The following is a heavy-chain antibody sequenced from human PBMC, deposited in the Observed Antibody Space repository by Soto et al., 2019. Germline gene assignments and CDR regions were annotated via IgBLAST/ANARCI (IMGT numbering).Heavy chain of an antibody. Sequence: QVQLVQSGAEVKKPGASVKVSCKASGYTFTSYGISWVRQAPGQGLEWMGWINAYNGNTNYAQKLQGRVTMTTDTSTINAHTELRSVCSVDTYVYVCSRVVGYALFDYWGQGSLVMGSS. J-gene: IGHJ4*02. CDR3: SRVVGYALFDY. CDR1: GYTFTSYG. V-gene: IGHV1-18*01. CDR2: INAYNGNT. D-gene: IGHD5-18*01.